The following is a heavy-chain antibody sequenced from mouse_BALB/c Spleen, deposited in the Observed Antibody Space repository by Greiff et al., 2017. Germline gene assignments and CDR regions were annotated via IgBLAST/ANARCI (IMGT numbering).Heavy chain of an antibody. CDR1: GFNIKDYY. CDR2: IDPENGNT. Sequence: VQLKQSGAELVRPGALVKLSCEASGFNIKDYYMHWVKQRPEQGLEWIGWIDPENGNTIYDPKFQGKASITADTSSNTAYLQLSSLTSEDTAVYYCARGYGNHFDYWGQGTTLTVSS. J-gene: IGHJ2*01. CDR3: ARGYGNHFDY. V-gene: IGHV14-1*02. D-gene: IGHD2-1*01.